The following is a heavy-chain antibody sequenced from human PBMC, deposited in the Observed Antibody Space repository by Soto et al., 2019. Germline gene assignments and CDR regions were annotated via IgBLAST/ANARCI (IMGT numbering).Heavy chain of an antibody. J-gene: IGHJ6*03. CDR3: ARRFGYSTSYDSYYLDV. D-gene: IGHD6-13*01. CDR1: GYTFTSYG. V-gene: IGHV1-18*03. CDR2: ISIYNGNT. Sequence: QIQLVQSGGEVKKPGASVKVSCKASGYTFTSYGISWVRQAPGQGLEWMGWISIYNGNTNYAEKFQGRVTMTTDTSTSTAYMELGSLRSDDMAVYYCARRFGYSTSYDSYYLDVWGKGTPVTVSS.